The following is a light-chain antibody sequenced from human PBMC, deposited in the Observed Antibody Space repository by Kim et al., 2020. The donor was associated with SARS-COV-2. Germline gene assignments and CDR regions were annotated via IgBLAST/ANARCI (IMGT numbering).Light chain of an antibody. CDR3: QTWDNRLV. V-gene: IGLV3-1*01. CDR1: ELGKTY. J-gene: IGLJ3*02. Sequence: SYELTQPPSVSVSPGQTASITCSGHELGKTYVAWYQQKAGQSPVVVIYQDNKRPSEVPERFSGSNSGNTATLTISGTQSMDEADYFCQTWDNRLVFGGGTKVTVL. CDR2: QDN.